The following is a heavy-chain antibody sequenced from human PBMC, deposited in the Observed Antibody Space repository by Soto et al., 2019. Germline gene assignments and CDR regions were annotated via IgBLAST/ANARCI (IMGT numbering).Heavy chain of an antibody. CDR2: IWYDGSNK. CDR1: GFTFGSYG. CDR3: ASDSSGYTFDY. D-gene: IGHD3-22*01. J-gene: IGHJ4*02. V-gene: IGHV3-33*01. Sequence: GGSLRLSCAASGFTFGSYGMHWVRQAPGKGLEWVAVIWYDGSNKYYADSVKGRSTISRDNSKNTLYLQMNSLRAEDTAVYYCASDSSGYTFDYWGQGTLVTVSS.